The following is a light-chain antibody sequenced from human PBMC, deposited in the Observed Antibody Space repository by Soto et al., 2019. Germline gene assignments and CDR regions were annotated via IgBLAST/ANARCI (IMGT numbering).Light chain of an antibody. V-gene: IGKV3-20*01. CDR2: GAF. Sequence: EIVLTQSPGTLSLSLGESATLSCRASQSVNSGYVAWYQQKPGQAPRLLIYGAFSRATGIPDRFSGTGAGTDFTLTISRLAPDDFAVYYCQHYGSSPLPFGQGTKLEIK. J-gene: IGKJ2*01. CDR3: QHYGSSPLP. CDR1: QSVNSGY.